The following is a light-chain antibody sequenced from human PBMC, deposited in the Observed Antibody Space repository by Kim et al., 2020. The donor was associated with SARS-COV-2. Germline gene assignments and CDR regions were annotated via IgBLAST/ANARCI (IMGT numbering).Light chain of an antibody. J-gene: IGLJ3*02. Sequence: QSVLTQPPSASGTPGQRVTISCSGSSSNIGSNNVVWYQQHPGAAPTLLIYSNNQRPSGGPDRCSGSKSGTSASLAISARQSGDEADDYCAAWDDSLKQGVFGGGTQLTVL. CDR2: SNN. CDR1: SSNIGSNN. CDR3: AAWDDSLKQGV. V-gene: IGLV1-44*01.